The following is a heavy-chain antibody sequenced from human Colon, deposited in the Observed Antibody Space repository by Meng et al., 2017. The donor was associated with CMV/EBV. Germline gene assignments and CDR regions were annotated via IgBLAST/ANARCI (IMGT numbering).Heavy chain of an antibody. V-gene: IGHV3-13*01. Sequence: GGFLRLSCAASGYIFSSYDMQWVRQAAGKGLEWVSAIGAGFDTYYSDSVKGRFTLSRENAKNSLYLQMNNLRVEDTAVYYCAREGQTSTHSLGPLHNWGQGTVVTVSS. CDR2: IGAGFDT. D-gene: IGHD6-6*01. CDR3: AREGQTSTHSLGPLHN. CDR1: GYIFSSYD. J-gene: IGHJ1*01.